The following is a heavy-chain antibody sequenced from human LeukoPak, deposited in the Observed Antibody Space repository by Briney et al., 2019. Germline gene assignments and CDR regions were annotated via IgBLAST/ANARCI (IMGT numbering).Heavy chain of an antibody. CDR3: ARDLKSGSVAFDI. Sequence: GGSLRLSCAASGFTFSSYSMNWVRQAPGKGLEWVSSISSSSSYIYYADSVKGRFTISRDNAKNSPYLQMNSLRAEDTAVYYCARDLKSGSVAFDIWGQGTMVTVSS. V-gene: IGHV3-21*01. CDR1: GFTFSSYS. D-gene: IGHD3-10*01. J-gene: IGHJ3*02. CDR2: ISSSSSYI.